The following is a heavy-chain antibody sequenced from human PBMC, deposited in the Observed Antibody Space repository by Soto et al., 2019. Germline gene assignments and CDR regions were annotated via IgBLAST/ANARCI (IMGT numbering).Heavy chain of an antibody. V-gene: IGHV3-48*01. J-gene: IGHJ5*02. CDR3: ATEGDSSGWYNWFDP. CDR1: GFTFGSYN. D-gene: IGHD3-22*01. CDR2: ISSGTSTI. Sequence: GGSLRLSCAASGFTFGSYNMNWVRQAPGKGLEWVSYISSGTSTIYYADSVKGRFTISRDNAKNSLYLQMNSLRAEDTAVYYCATEGDSSGWYNWFDPWGQGTLVTVSS.